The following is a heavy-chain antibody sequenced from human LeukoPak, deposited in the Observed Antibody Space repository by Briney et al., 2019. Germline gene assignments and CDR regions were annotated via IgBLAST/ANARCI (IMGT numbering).Heavy chain of an antibody. V-gene: IGHV3-9*03. CDR2: INWNSNDI. D-gene: IGHD6-19*01. CDR3: AKDSSGWFGHYFDS. J-gene: IGHJ4*02. Sequence: PGGSLRLSCAASGFTVSSNYMSWVRQAPGKGLEWVSGINWNSNDIGYADSVKGRFTISRDNAKNSLYLQMNSLRAEDLALYYCAKDSSGWFGHYFDSWGQGTLVTVSS. CDR1: GFTVSSNY.